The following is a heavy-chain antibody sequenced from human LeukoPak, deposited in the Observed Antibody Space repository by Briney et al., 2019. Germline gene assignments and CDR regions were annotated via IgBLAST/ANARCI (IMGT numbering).Heavy chain of an antibody. J-gene: IGHJ3*02. D-gene: IGHD3-10*01. CDR1: GFTFSSYS. Sequence: PGGSLRLSCAASGFTFSSYSMNWVRRAPGKGLEWVGRIRIKTDGATTAYAAPVKGRFTISRDDSTSTLYLEMNSLKTEDTAVYYCVRGGFFDAFDIWGLGTMVTVSS. V-gene: IGHV3-15*01. CDR2: IRIKTDGATT. CDR3: VRGGFFDAFDI.